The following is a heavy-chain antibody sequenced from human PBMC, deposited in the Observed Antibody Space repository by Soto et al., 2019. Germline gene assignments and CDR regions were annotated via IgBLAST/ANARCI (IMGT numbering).Heavy chain of an antibody. D-gene: IGHD3-22*01. Sequence: PSETLSLTCAVYGGSFSGFYWSWIRQPPGKGLEWIGEINHSGSTNYNPSLKSRVTISVDTSKNQFSLKLSSLRAEDTAVYYCVKGEYYYDSSGYYPFDYWGRGTLVTVSS. CDR3: VKGEYYYDSSGYYPFDY. CDR2: INHSGST. V-gene: IGHV4-34*01. J-gene: IGHJ4*02. CDR1: GGSFSGFY.